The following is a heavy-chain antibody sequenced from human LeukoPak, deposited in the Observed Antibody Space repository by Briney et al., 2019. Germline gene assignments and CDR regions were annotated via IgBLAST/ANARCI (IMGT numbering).Heavy chain of an antibody. CDR3: ARDRSIAAAALGY. Sequence: GGSLRLSCAASGFTFSSYSMNWVRQAPGKGLEWVSSISSSSSYIYYADSVKGRFTISRDNAKNSLYLQMNSLRADDTAVYYCARDRSIAAAALGYWGQGTLVTVSS. CDR1: GFTFSSYS. D-gene: IGHD6-13*01. CDR2: ISSSSSYI. J-gene: IGHJ4*02. V-gene: IGHV3-21*04.